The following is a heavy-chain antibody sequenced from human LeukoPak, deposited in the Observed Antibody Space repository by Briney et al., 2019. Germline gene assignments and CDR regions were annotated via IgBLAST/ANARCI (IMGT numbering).Heavy chain of an antibody. Sequence: GGSLRLSCAASGFIFSSYVMGWVRQAPGKGLEWVSSISVGGGDTFASDSVKGRFTISRDNSKNTLYLQMNSLRAEDTAVYYCAKEMWFGSYMEGNFDYWGQGTLVTVSS. D-gene: IGHD3-10*01. J-gene: IGHJ4*02. V-gene: IGHV3-23*01. CDR2: ISVGGGDT. CDR3: AKEMWFGSYMEGNFDY. CDR1: GFIFSSYV.